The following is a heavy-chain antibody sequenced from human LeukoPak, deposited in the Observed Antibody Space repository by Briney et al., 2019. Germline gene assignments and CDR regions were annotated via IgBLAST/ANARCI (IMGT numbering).Heavy chain of an antibody. D-gene: IGHD6-19*01. J-gene: IGHJ4*02. V-gene: IGHV3-30*18. CDR2: ISYDGSNK. CDR1: GFTFSSYA. CDR3: AKSRLRELAVAGN. Sequence: PGRPLRLSCAASGFTFSSYAMHWVRQAPGKGLEWVAVISYDGSNKYYADSVKGRFTISRDNSKNTLYLQMNSLRPEDTAVYYCAKSRLRELAVAGNWGQGTLVTVSS.